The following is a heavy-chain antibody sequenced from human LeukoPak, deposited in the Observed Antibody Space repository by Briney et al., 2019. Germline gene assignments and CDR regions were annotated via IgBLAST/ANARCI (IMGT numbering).Heavy chain of an antibody. D-gene: IGHD6-19*01. CDR3: VGSGWNGGPFDS. Sequence: PSETLSLTCTVYGGSISRSSYYWGWIRRPPGKGLEWIGSMYYSGSTYYNPSLKSRVTISVDTSEIQFSLKLNSVTAADTVVYYCVGSGWNGGPFDSWGQGTLVTVSS. J-gene: IGHJ4*02. CDR2: MYYSGST. CDR1: GGSISRSSYY. V-gene: IGHV4-39*07.